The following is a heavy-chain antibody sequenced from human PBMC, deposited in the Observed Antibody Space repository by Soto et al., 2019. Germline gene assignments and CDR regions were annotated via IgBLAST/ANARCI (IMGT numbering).Heavy chain of an antibody. Sequence: QVQLVESGGGVVQPGRSLRLSCAASGFTFSSYGMHWVRQAPGKGLEWVAVIWYDGSNKYYADSVKGRFTISRDNSKNTLYLQMNSLRAEDTAVYYCARDFYRGGGGSWYLDYWGQGTLVTVSS. CDR2: IWYDGSNK. CDR1: GFTFSSYG. J-gene: IGHJ4*02. CDR3: ARDFYRGGGGSWYLDY. D-gene: IGHD2-15*01. V-gene: IGHV3-33*01.